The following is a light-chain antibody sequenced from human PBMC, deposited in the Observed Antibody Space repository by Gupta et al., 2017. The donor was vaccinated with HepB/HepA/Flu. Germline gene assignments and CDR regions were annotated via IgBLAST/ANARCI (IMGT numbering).Light chain of an antibody. CDR1: GSTIGSNT. V-gene: IGLV1-44*01. CDR2: SNN. CDR3: ATWDDSLNGPV. J-gene: IGLJ3*02. Sequence: QSVLTQPPSASGTPGQRVTISCSGNGSTIGSNTVNWYQQLPGTAPILLIYSNNQLPSGVPDRFSGSKSGTSASLAISGLQSEDEADYYCATWDDSLNGPVFGGGTKLTVL.